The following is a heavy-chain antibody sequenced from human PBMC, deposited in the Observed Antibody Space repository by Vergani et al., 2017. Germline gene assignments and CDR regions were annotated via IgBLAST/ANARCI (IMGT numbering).Heavy chain of an antibody. Sequence: EVQLLESGGGLVKPGGSLRLSCAASGFTFSSYSMNWVRQAPGKGLEWVSSIGSTTNYIYYADSMKGRFTISRDNSKNSLYLQMNSLRAEDTAVYYCARCLLLSGSRRWVGYYCNGLDVWGHGTTVTVSS. D-gene: IGHD3-10*01. CDR2: IGSTTNYI. J-gene: IGHJ6*02. V-gene: IGHV3-21*01. CDR3: ARCLLLSGSRRWVGYYCNGLDV. CDR1: GFTFSSYS.